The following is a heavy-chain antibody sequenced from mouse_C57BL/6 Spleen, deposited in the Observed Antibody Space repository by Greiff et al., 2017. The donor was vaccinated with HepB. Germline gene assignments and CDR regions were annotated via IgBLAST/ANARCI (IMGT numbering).Heavy chain of an antibody. CDR3: ASWGLGNYYAMDY. V-gene: IGHV5-16*01. Sequence: EVKLVESEGGLVQPGSSMKLSCTASGFTFSDYYMAWVRQVPEKGLEWVANINYDGSSTYYLDSLKSRFIISRDNAKNILYLQMSSLKSEDTATYYCASWGLGNYYAMDYWGKGTSVTVSS. J-gene: IGHJ4*01. CDR1: GFTFSDYY. D-gene: IGHD2-4*01. CDR2: INYDGSST.